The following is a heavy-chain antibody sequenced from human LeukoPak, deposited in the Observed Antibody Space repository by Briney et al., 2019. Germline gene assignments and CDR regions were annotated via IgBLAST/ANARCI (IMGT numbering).Heavy chain of an antibody. Sequence: PGGSLRLSCAASGFMFTSYWMSWVRRAPGKGLEWVASINHDGSEKYYVDSVKGRFTISRDNAKNSLYLQMNSLRAEDTAVYHCARVVVSTTNRFDPWGQGTLVTVSS. CDR3: ARVVVSTTNRFDP. D-gene: IGHD5/OR15-5a*01. V-gene: IGHV3-7*05. CDR2: INHDGSEK. J-gene: IGHJ5*02. CDR1: GFMFTSYW.